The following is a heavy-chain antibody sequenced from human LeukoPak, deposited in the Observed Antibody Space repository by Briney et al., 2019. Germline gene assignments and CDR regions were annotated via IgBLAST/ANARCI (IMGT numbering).Heavy chain of an antibody. CDR2: ISSSGSTI. D-gene: IGHD5-24*01. CDR1: GFTFSGYY. J-gene: IGHJ5*02. Sequence: GGSLRLSCAASGFTFSGYYMSWIRQAPGKGLEWVSYISSSGSTIYYADSLKGRFTISRDNAKNSVYLQMNSLRAEDTAVYYCARGTEMATMGSWFDPWGQGTLVTVSS. V-gene: IGHV3-11*04. CDR3: ARGTEMATMGSWFDP.